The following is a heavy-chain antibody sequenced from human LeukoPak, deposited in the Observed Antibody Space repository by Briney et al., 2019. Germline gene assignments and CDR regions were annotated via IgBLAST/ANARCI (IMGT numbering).Heavy chain of an antibody. Sequence: PGGSLRLSCAASGFTFDDYDMSWVRQAPGKGLEWVSGINWNGGSTGYADSVKGRFTISRDNSKNTLYVQMNSLRAEDTAVYYCAKDRCSNGIGCLYYYMDVWGKGTTVTISS. V-gene: IGHV3-20*04. CDR2: INWNGGST. CDR3: AKDRCSNGIGCLYYYMDV. D-gene: IGHD2-8*01. J-gene: IGHJ6*03. CDR1: GFTFDDYD.